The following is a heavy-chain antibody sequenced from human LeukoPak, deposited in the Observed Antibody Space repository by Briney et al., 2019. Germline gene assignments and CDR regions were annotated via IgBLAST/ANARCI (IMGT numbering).Heavy chain of an antibody. J-gene: IGHJ3*02. CDR2: ISSSGTPI. Sequence: PGGSLRLSCAASGFAFSSYEMNWVRQAPGKGLEWVSYISSSGTPIYYADSVKGRFTISRDNAKNSLYLQMNSLRAEDPSVYYCVRIKVSAFDIWGQGTMVTVSS. V-gene: IGHV3-48*03. CDR1: GFAFSSYE. CDR3: VRIKVSAFDI.